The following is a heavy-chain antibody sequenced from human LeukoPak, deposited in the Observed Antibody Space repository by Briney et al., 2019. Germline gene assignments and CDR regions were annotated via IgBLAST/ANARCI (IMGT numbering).Heavy chain of an antibody. D-gene: IGHD3-10*01. CDR2: INPSGGST. CDR1: GKSITSDY. Sequence: GAADKVPRKASGKSITSDYVQWVGLAARQRLERKGIINPSGGSTSYAQKFQGRVTMTRDTSTSTVYMELSSLRSEDTAVYYCARDIEPRSEWFGERQGSNWFDPWGQGTLVTVSS. CDR3: ARDIEPRSEWFGERQGSNWFDP. V-gene: IGHV1-46*01. J-gene: IGHJ5*02.